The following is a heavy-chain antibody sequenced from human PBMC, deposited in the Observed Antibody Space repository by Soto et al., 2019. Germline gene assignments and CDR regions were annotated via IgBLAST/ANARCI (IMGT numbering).Heavy chain of an antibody. Sequence: EVRLLEAGGGLVEPGGSLRLSCATSGLTFSNYAMSWVRQAPGGGLEWVSSMSGSSSTTYYADSVRGRFTISKDRSKNTLYLQMSSLRAEDTPLYYCAKNQVRELPRVIDFWGQGALVTVSS. CDR2: MSGSSSTT. J-gene: IGHJ4*02. CDR1: GLTFSNYA. D-gene: IGHD1-26*01. CDR3: AKNQVRELPRVIDF. V-gene: IGHV3-23*01.